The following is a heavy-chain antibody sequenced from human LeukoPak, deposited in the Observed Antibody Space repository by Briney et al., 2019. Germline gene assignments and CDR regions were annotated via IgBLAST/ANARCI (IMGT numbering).Heavy chain of an antibody. J-gene: IGHJ4*02. CDR3: ALYSDYYDSSGYYYPAYYFDY. CDR1: GFSLSTSGVG. D-gene: IGHD3-22*01. Sequence: SGPTLVKPTQTLTLTCTFSGFSLSTSGVGVGWIRQPPGKALEWLALIYWDDDKRYSPSLKSRLTITKDTSKNQVVLTMTNMDPVDTATYYCALYSDYYDSSGYYYPAYYFDYWGQGTLVTVSS. V-gene: IGHV2-5*02. CDR2: IYWDDDK.